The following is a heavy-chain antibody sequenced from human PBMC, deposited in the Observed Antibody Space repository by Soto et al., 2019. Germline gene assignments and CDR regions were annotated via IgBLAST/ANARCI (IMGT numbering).Heavy chain of an antibody. CDR2: ISYDGSNK. Sequence: PGESLKISCAASGFTFSSYGMHWVRQAPGKGLEWVAVISYDGSNKYYADSVKGRFTISRDNSKNTLYLQMNSLRAEDTAVYYCAKDSTLEATNNYYYYYMDVWGKGTTVTVSS. V-gene: IGHV3-30*18. D-gene: IGHD5-12*01. J-gene: IGHJ6*03. CDR3: AKDSTLEATNNYYYYYMDV. CDR1: GFTFSSYG.